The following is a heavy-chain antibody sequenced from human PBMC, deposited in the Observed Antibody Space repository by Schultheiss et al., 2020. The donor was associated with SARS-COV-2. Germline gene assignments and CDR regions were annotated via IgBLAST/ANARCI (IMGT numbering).Heavy chain of an antibody. V-gene: IGHV4-39*01. Sequence: SETLSLTCTVSGGSISSSSYYWGWIRQPPGKGLEWIGSIYYSGSTYYNPSLKSRVTISVDTSKNQFSLKLTSVTAADTAMYYCARTDYGGYAYYFDYWGQGTLVTVSS. CDR3: ARTDYGGYAYYFDY. D-gene: IGHD4-17*01. J-gene: IGHJ4*02. CDR2: IYYSGST. CDR1: GGSISSSSYY.